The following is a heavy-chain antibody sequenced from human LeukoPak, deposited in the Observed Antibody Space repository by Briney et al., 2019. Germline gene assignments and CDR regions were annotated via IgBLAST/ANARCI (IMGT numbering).Heavy chain of an antibody. Sequence: ASVTVSCKASGYIFTRYYIHWVRQAPGQGLEWMGIINPGGGTTSYEQKFQGRLTVTRDTSTSTVYMELRSLRSEDTAVYYRARQVATKVTNAVDIWGQGTLVTVSS. J-gene: IGHJ3*02. CDR3: ARQVATKVTNAVDI. D-gene: IGHD5-18*01. CDR2: INPGGGTT. V-gene: IGHV1-46*01. CDR1: GYIFTRYY.